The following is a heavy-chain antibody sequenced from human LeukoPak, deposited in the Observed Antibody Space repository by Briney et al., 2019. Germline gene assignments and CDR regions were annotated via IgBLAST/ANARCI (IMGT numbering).Heavy chain of an antibody. CDR3: ARGSSGWFLIYYGMDV. CDR2: IKQDGSEQ. Sequence: GGSLRLSCAASGFTFSSYWMSWVRQAPGKGLEWVANIKQDGSEQYYVDSVKGRFTISRDNAKNSLYLQMNSLRAEDTAVYYCARGSSGWFLIYYGMDVWGQGTTVTVSS. D-gene: IGHD6-19*01. J-gene: IGHJ6*02. CDR1: GFTFSSYW. V-gene: IGHV3-7*05.